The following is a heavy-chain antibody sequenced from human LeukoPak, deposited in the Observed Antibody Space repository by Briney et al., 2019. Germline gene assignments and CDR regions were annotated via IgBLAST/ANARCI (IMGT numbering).Heavy chain of an antibody. CDR1: GDSVSSNSAA. J-gene: IGHJ4*02. Sequence: SQTLSLTCAISGDSVSSNSAAWNWIRQSPSRGLEWLGRTYYRSKWYNDYAVSVKSRITINPDTSKNQFSLQLNSVTPEDTAVYYCARGGPPNYGDYVGGYFDYWGQGTLVTVSS. CDR2: TYYRSKWYN. D-gene: IGHD4-17*01. V-gene: IGHV6-1*01. CDR3: ARGGPPNYGDYVGGYFDY.